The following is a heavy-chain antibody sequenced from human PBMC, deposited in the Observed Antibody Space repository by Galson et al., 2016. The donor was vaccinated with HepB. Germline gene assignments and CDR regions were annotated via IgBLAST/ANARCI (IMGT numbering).Heavy chain of an antibody. J-gene: IGHJ6*02. D-gene: IGHD2/OR15-2a*01. CDR2: ISYDGSDK. CDR1: GFTFRSYG. Sequence: SLRLSCAVSGFTFRSYGMHWVRQAPGKGLEWVAVISYDGSDKYYADSVKGRFTISRHNSKKTLYLQMNSLRTEDTAVYYCARASYAWYYYYGMDVWGQGTTVTVSS. CDR3: ARASYAWYYYYGMDV. V-gene: IGHV3-30*03.